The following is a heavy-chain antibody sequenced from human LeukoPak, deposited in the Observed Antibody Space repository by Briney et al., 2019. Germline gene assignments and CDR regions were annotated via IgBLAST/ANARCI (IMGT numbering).Heavy chain of an antibody. J-gene: IGHJ6*02. V-gene: IGHV4-61*02. Sequence: SETLSLTCTVSGGSIRSGSYYWSWIRQPAGKGLEWIGRIYTSGSTNYNPSLKSRVTISVDTSKNQFSLKLSSVTAADTAVYYCARQYRPDPFDYYYGMDVWGQETTVTVSS. D-gene: IGHD1-14*01. CDR1: GGSIRSGSYY. CDR2: IYTSGST. CDR3: ARQYRPDPFDYYYGMDV.